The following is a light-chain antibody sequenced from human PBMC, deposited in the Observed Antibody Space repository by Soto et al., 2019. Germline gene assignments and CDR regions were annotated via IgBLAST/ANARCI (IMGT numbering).Light chain of an antibody. V-gene: IGKV1-6*01. CDR3: REDYNYPSGT. J-gene: IGKJ1*01. Sequence: AVQMTQSPSSMSASVGDRVTITCRVSQDTRSGLGWYQQKQVKAAKHLMYDAATIQSRVASRFSGSGSGRDFTILISSLQQADFVTYYCREDYNYPSGTFGQGTKVDIK. CDR1: QDTRSG. CDR2: DAA.